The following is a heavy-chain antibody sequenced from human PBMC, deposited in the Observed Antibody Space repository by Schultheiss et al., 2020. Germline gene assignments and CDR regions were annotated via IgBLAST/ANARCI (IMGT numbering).Heavy chain of an antibody. Sequence: SVKVSGKASGGTFSSYAISWVRQAPGQGLEWMGGIIPIFGTANYAQKFQGRVTITADESTSTAYMELSSLRSEDTAVYYCARGWDYGDANYYGMDVWGQGTTVTVSS. CDR1: GGTFSSYA. D-gene: IGHD4-17*01. CDR2: IIPIFGTA. V-gene: IGHV1-69*01. CDR3: ARGWDYGDANYYGMDV. J-gene: IGHJ6*02.